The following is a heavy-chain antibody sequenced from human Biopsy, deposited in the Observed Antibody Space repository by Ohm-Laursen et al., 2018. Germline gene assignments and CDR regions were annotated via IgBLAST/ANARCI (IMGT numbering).Heavy chain of an antibody. CDR1: GFTVYNNY. CDR3: AKGGYCSATSCNMDVDY. CDR2: IYSGGDT. V-gene: IGHV3-66*01. Sequence: SLRLSCAASGFTVYNNYMTWVRQAPGKGLEWVSLIYSGGDTRYADSVKGRFTISRDSSKNTLYLQMNSLRVEDTAVYYCAKGGYCSATSCNMDVDYWGQGALVTVSS. J-gene: IGHJ4*02. D-gene: IGHD2-2*02.